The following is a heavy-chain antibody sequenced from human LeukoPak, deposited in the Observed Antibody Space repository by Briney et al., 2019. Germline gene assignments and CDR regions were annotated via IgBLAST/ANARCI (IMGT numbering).Heavy chain of an antibody. J-gene: IGHJ5*02. V-gene: IGHV3-23*01. CDR2: ISGSGGST. Sequence: GGSLRLSCAASGFTSSSYAMSWVRQAPGKGLEWVSAISGSGGSTYYADSVKGRFTISRDNSKNTLYLQMNSLRAEDTAVYYCAKGGYSYGSGVDNWFDPWGQGTLVTVSS. CDR1: GFTSSSYA. CDR3: AKGGYSYGSGVDNWFDP. D-gene: IGHD5-18*01.